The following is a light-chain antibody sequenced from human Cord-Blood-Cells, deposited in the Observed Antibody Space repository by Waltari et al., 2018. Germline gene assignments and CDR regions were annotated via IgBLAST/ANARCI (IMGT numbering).Light chain of an antibody. Sequence: QSALTQPASVSGAPGPSITIPCAGIGPAIATSDFVSRYQHHPDRAPQVIIYDVTNRPSGISARFSASKSADTASLTISGLQAEDEGDYYCASQRPDGVVLFGGGTRVTVL. V-gene: IGLV2-14*03. CDR2: DVT. CDR1: GPAIATSDF. CDR3: ASQRPDGVVL. J-gene: IGLJ3*02.